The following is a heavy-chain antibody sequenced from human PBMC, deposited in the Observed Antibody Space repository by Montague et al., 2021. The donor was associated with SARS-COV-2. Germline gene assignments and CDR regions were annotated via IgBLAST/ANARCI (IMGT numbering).Heavy chain of an antibody. J-gene: IGHJ3*02. Sequence: SLRLSCAASGFAFDDYGMSWVRQAPGKGLEWVSGINWNGGSTGYADSVKGRFTISRDNAKNSLYLQMNSLRAEDTALYYCARDGTCYYDSSGYLGRGVGAFDIWGQGTMVTVSS. CDR2: INWNGGST. CDR3: ARDGTCYYDSSGYLGRGVGAFDI. CDR1: GFAFDDYG. V-gene: IGHV3-20*04. D-gene: IGHD3-22*01.